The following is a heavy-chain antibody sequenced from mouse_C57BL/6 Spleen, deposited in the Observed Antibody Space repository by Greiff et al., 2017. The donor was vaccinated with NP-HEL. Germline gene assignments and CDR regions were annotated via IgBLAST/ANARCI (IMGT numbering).Heavy chain of an antibody. CDR1: GYAFSSSW. Sequence: QVQLKQSGPELVKPGASVKISCKASGYAFSSSWMNWVKQRPGKGLEWIGRIYPGDGDTNSNGKFKGKATLTADKSSITAYMQLSSLTSEDSAVYFCARSQGFAYWGQGTLVTVSA. J-gene: IGHJ3*01. CDR2: IYPGDGDT. V-gene: IGHV1-82*01. CDR3: ARSQGFAY.